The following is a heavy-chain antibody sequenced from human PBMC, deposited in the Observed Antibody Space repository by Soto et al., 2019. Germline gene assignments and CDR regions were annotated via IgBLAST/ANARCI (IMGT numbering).Heavy chain of an antibody. Sequence: EVHLLESGGGFVQPGGSLRLSCAASGFTFSNYAMSWVRQAPGKGLEWVSAITAYGDSTHYADSVKGRFTISRDSPKNTLYLQMDSMGAEDTAVYYCAQDPLWYDRDWYPTPGFDPWGQVTLVTVSS. V-gene: IGHV3-23*01. J-gene: IGHJ5*02. CDR1: GFTFSNYA. CDR2: ITAYGDST. D-gene: IGHD6-19*01. CDR3: AQDPLWYDRDWYPTPGFDP.